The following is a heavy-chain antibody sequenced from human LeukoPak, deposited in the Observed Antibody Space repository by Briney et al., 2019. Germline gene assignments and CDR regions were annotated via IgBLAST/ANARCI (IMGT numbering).Heavy chain of an antibody. CDR2: MSGSGGST. CDR1: GFTFSSYA. CDR3: ATDSSSWFFDY. V-gene: IGHV3-23*01. D-gene: IGHD6-13*01. J-gene: IGHJ4*02. Sequence: PGGSLRLSCAASGFTFSSYAMSWVRQAPGKGLEWVSGMSGSGGSTDYADSVKGRFTISRDNSKNTLYLQMNSLRAEDTAVYYCATDSSSWFFDYRGQGTLVTVSS.